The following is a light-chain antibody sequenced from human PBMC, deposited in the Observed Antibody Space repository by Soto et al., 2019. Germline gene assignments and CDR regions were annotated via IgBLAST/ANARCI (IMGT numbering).Light chain of an antibody. CDR3: SSYTTSSTVV. V-gene: IGLV2-14*03. J-gene: IGLJ2*01. CDR1: SRDVGGYNS. Sequence: RPGSGSGSPGQSITISCTGTSRDVGGYNSVSWYQHNPGKAPKLMIYDVSDRPSGVSNRFSGSKSGNTASLTISGLQAEDEADYYCSSYTTSSTVVFGGGTKVTV. CDR2: DVS.